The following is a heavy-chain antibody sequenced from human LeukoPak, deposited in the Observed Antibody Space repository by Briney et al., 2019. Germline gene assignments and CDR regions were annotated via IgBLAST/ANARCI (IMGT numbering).Heavy chain of an antibody. D-gene: IGHD2-15*01. CDR2: ISAYNDNT. J-gene: IGHJ4*02. V-gene: IGHV1-18*01. Sequence: ASVKVSRKASGYTFTSYGISWVRQAPGQGLEWMGWISAYNDNTNSAQKLQGRVTMTKDTSTSTAYMELRSLRSDDTAVYYCAREQGGYLDYWGQGTLVTVSS. CDR1: GYTFTSYG. CDR3: AREQGGYLDY.